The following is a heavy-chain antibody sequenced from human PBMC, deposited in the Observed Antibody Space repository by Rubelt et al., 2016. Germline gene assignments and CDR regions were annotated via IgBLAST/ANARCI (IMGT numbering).Heavy chain of an antibody. CDR2: I. D-gene: IGHD3-22*01. J-gene: IGHJ4*02. V-gene: IGHV3-21*01. Sequence: IYYADSVKGRFTISRDNAKNSLYLQMNSLRAEDTAVYYCAKDEAYYDSSGYLDYWGQGTLVTVSS. CDR3: AKDEAYYDSSGYLDY.